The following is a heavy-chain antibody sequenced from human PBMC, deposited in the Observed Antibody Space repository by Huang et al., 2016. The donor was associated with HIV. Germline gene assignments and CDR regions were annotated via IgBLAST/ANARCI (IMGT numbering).Heavy chain of an antibody. CDR2: VRNRASSR. J-gene: IGHJ4*02. D-gene: IGHD3-22*01. CDR1: GFSFSSSA. Sequence: EVHLLESGGGLVQPGGSLRLSCAASGFSFSSSAMSWVRQAPGRGLEWVSTVRNRASSRHYSDSVRGRFTISRDNSKDTLYLQMNSLRAEDTALYYCAKDLVTYDSSGSVWGQGTLVTVSS. V-gene: IGHV3-23*01. CDR3: AKDLVTYDSSGSV.